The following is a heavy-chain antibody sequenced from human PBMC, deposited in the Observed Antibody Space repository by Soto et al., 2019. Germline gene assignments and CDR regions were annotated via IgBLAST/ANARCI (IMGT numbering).Heavy chain of an antibody. V-gene: IGHV3-15*07. CDR2: IKSKTDGGTT. CDR3: TTDRLVPAAAEDYYYGMDV. Sequence: GGSLRLSCAASGFTFSNAWMNWVRQAPGKGLEWVGRIKSKTDGGTTDYAAPVKGRFTISRDDSKNTLYLQMNSLKTEDTAVYYCTTDRLVPAAAEDYYYGMDVWGQGTTVTVSS. J-gene: IGHJ6*02. CDR1: GFTFSNAW. D-gene: IGHD2-2*01.